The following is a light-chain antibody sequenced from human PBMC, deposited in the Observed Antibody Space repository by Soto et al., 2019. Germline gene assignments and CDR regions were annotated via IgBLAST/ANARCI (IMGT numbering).Light chain of an antibody. J-gene: IGKJ4*01. CDR3: QQRSNWPLT. Sequence: EIVLTQSPATLSLSPGERATLSCRASQSVSSYLACYQQKPGQAPRLLIYDASNRATGIPARFSGSGSGQDFTLPISSLEPEDFAVYYCQQRSNWPLTFGGGNKVEIK. CDR2: DAS. V-gene: IGKV3-11*01. CDR1: QSVSSY.